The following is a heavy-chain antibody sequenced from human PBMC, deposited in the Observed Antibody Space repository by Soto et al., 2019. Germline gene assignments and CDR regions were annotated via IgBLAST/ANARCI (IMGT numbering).Heavy chain of an antibody. CDR1: GGSFSGYY. D-gene: IGHD4-17*01. CDR2: INHSGST. Sequence: QVQLQQWGAGLLKPSATLSLTFAVYGGSFSGYYWSWIRQSPGKGLEWIGEINHSGSTNYTPSLKCRVTLSVGTSKYQVALKLGSVTAADTAVYDCARTTAFVSVTYPPAHFDYWGEGTRVTVSS. J-gene: IGHJ4*02. CDR3: ARTTAFVSVTYPPAHFDY. V-gene: IGHV4-34*01.